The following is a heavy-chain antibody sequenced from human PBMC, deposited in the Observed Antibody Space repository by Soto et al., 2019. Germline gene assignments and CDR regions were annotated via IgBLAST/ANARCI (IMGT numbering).Heavy chain of an antibody. D-gene: IGHD1-1*01. J-gene: IGHJ5*02. V-gene: IGHV1-3*01. CDR1: GYTFTSYA. Sequence: QVQLVQSGAEVKKPGASVKVSCKASGYTFTSYAMHWVRQAPGQRLEWMGWINAGNGNTKYSQKFQGRVTITRDTSASTAYMELSSLRSEDTAVYYCARGRNWNRVRNPNWFDPWGQGTLVTVSS. CDR2: INAGNGNT. CDR3: ARGRNWNRVRNPNWFDP.